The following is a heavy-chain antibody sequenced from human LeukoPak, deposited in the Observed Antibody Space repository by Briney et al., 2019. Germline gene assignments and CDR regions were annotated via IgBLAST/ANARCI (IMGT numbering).Heavy chain of an antibody. CDR1: VYTLTELS. Sequence: ASVKVSCKVSVYTLTELSMHWVRQAPGKGLEWVGGFYPEDGEKIYAQKFQGRVTMTADTSTDTAYMELSSLRSEDTAVYYCATSPYSSSSVGYYGMDVWGQGTTVTVSS. CDR2: FYPEDGEK. CDR3: ATSPYSSSSVGYYGMDV. V-gene: IGHV1-24*01. J-gene: IGHJ6*02. D-gene: IGHD6-6*01.